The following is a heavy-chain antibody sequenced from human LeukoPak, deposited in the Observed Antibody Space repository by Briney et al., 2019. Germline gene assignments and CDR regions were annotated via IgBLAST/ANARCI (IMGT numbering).Heavy chain of an antibody. CDR1: GFTFSSYG. Sequence: TGGSLRLSCAASGFTFSSYGMHWVRQAPGKGLEWVAVIWYDGTKKYYAESVKGRFTISRDNSKTTLYLQMNSLRAEDTAVYYCARDACGGDCYFVDYWGQGTLVTVSS. CDR3: ARDACGGDCYFVDY. J-gene: IGHJ4*02. D-gene: IGHD2-21*02. CDR2: IWYDGTKK. V-gene: IGHV3-33*01.